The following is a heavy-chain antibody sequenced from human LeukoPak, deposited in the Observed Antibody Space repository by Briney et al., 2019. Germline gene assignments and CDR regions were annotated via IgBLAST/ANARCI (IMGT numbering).Heavy chain of an antibody. D-gene: IGHD3-10*01. CDR2: IIPIFGTA. CDR3: ARGRSPLLHYGSGSYLDY. CDR1: GGTFSSYA. Sequence: SVKVSCKASGGTFSSYAISWVRQAPGQGLEWMGGIIPIFGTANCAQKFQGRVTITTDESTSTAYMELSSLRSEDTAVYYCARGRSPLLHYGSGSYLDYWGQGTLVTVSS. V-gene: IGHV1-69*05. J-gene: IGHJ4*02.